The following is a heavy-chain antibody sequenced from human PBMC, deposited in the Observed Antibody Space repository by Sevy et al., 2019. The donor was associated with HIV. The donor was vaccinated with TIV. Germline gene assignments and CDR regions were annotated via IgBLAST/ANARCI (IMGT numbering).Heavy chain of an antibody. V-gene: IGHV3-30*02. CDR2: IRYDGSNK. CDR1: GFTFSSYG. Sequence: GGSLRLSCAASGFTFSSYGMHWVRQAPGKGLEWVAFIRYDGSNKYYADSVKGRFTISRDNSKNTLYLQMNSLRAEDTAVYYCAKIPRLEWLLYFGRGYFDYWGQGTLVTVSS. D-gene: IGHD3-3*01. J-gene: IGHJ4*02. CDR3: AKIPRLEWLLYFGRGYFDY.